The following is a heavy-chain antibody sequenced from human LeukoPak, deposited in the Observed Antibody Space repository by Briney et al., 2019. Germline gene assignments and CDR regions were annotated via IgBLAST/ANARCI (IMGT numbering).Heavy chain of an antibody. D-gene: IGHD1-14*01. V-gene: IGHV3-53*01. CDR2: LYSDGNT. J-gene: IGHJ4*02. CDR1: GFTVITND. Sequence: GGSLRLSCAASGFTVITNDMTWVRQAPGRGLEWVSVLYSDGNTKYADSVQGRFTISRDNSKNTLYLEMNSLSRDDTAVYYCARGVEPLAANTLAYWGQGTLVTVSS. CDR3: ARGVEPLAANTLAY.